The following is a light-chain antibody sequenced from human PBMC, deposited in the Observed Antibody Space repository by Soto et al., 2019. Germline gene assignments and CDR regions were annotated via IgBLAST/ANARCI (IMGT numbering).Light chain of an antibody. CDR1: NIGSKR. J-gene: IGLJ1*01. CDR3: QVWDITTDHYV. Sequence: SYELTPPPSVSVAPEKTARITCGGNNIGSKRVHWYRQKPGQAPVLVIYYDSDRPSGIPERFSGSNSGNTATLTISRVEAGDEADYYCQVWDITTDHYVFGTGTKLTVL. V-gene: IGLV3-21*04. CDR2: YDS.